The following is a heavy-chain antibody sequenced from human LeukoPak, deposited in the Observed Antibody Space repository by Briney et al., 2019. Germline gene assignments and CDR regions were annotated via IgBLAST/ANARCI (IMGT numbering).Heavy chain of an antibody. CDR2: INHSGST. J-gene: IGHJ4*02. V-gene: IGHV4-34*01. Sequence: SETLSLTCAVYGGSFSGYYWSWIRQPPGKGLEWIGEINHSGSTNYNPSLKSRVTISVDKSKNQFSLKLSSVTAADTAVYYCVTTDAGYWGQGTLVTVSS. D-gene: IGHD1-14*01. CDR1: GGSFSGYY. CDR3: VTTDAGY.